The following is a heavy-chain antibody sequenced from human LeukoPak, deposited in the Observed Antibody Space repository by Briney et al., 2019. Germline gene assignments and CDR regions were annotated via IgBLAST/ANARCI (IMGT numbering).Heavy chain of an antibody. J-gene: IGHJ5*02. CDR1: GGSFRGYY. D-gene: IGHD3-16*02. V-gene: IGHV4-34*01. CDR3: ARAGTFGGVIARRNAPNWFDP. CDR2: TNHSGST. Sequence: PSATLSLTCAVYGGSFRGYYWSWIRQPPRKGLEWNGETNHSGSTNYHPYLKSRSPISVDTPKNQFSLKLSSVTAADTAVYYCARAGTFGGVIARRNAPNWFDPWGQGTLVTVSS.